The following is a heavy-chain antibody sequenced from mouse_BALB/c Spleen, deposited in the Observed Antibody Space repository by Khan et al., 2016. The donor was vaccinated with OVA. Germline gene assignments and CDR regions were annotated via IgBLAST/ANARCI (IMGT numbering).Heavy chain of an antibody. CDR1: GYSITSDYA. J-gene: IGHJ2*01. V-gene: IGHV3-2*02. CDR2: ISYSGNT. Sequence: EVKLQESGPGLVKPSQSLSLICTVTGYSITSDYAWNWIRQFPGNKLEWMGFISYSGNTNYNPSLKSRISITRDTSKNQFFLHLNSGTTEDTATYYGARVYGGDCDYWGQGTTLTVSS. D-gene: IGHD1-1*01. CDR3: ARVYGGDCDY.